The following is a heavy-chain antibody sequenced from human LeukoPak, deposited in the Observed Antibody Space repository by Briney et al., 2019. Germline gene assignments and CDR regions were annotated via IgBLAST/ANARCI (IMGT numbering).Heavy chain of an antibody. V-gene: IGHV3-66*01. CDR2: IYGGGST. CDR3: ARYRRDYDFWSGPNYYMDV. CDR1: GFTVSSNY. D-gene: IGHD3-3*01. J-gene: IGHJ6*03. Sequence: GGSLRLSCAASGFTVSSNYMSWVRQAPGKGLEWVSVIYGGGSTNYADSVKGRFTISRDNSKNTLYLQMNSLRAEDTAVYYCARYRRDYDFWSGPNYYMDVWGKGTTVTVSS.